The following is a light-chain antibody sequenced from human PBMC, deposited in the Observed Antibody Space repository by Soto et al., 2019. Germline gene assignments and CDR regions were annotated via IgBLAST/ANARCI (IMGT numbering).Light chain of an antibody. CDR2: GAS. V-gene: IGKV3-15*01. CDR3: QQYNNWPPLT. J-gene: IGKJ4*01. CDR1: QSIGRN. Sequence: EIVLTQSPGTLSLSPGERATLSCRASQSIGRNVAWYQQKPGQAPRLLIYGASTRATGIPARFSGSGSGTEFTVTISSLQSEDFAVYYCQQYNNWPPLTFGGGTKVEIK.